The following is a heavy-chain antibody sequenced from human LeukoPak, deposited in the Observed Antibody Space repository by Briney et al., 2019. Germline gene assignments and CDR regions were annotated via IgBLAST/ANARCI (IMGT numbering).Heavy chain of an antibody. CDR1: RFTFSNYA. CDR3: ATVRGNYVWGSYRPYYFDY. V-gene: IGHV3-23*01. J-gene: IGHJ4*02. CDR2: ISGSGGST. Sequence: GGSLRLSCAASRFTFSNYAMSRVRQAPGKGLEWVSAISGSGGSTYYADSVKGRFTISRDNSKNTLYLQMNSLRAEDTAIYYCATVRGNYVWGSYRPYYFDYWGQGTLVTVSS. D-gene: IGHD3-16*02.